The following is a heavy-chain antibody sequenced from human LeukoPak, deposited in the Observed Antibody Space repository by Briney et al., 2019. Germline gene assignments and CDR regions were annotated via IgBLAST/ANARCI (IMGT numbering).Heavy chain of an antibody. J-gene: IGHJ4*02. CDR2: ISSSGSTI. CDR1: GFTFSSYE. D-gene: IGHD6-13*01. Sequence: GGSLRLSCEASGFTFSSYEMNWVRQAPGKGLEWVSYISSSGSTIYYADSVKGRFTISRDNAKNSLYLQMNSLRAEDTAVYYCARVSAAATREDFDYWGQGTLVTVSS. V-gene: IGHV3-48*03. CDR3: ARVSAAATREDFDY.